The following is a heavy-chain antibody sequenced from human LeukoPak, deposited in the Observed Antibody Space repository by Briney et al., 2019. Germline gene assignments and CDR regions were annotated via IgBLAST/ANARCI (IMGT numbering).Heavy chain of an antibody. D-gene: IGHD3-10*01. CDR1: GGSVSSGSYY. J-gene: IGHJ6*03. CDR2: IYTSGST. V-gene: IGHV4-61*02. CDR3: ARVYYGSGSYSRPYYYYMDV. Sequence: SETLSLTCTVSGGSVSSGSYYWSWIRQPAGKGLEWIGRIYTSGSTNYNPSLKSRVTISVDTSKNQFSLKLSSVTAADTAVYYCARVYYGSGSYSRPYYYYMDVWGKGTTVTISS.